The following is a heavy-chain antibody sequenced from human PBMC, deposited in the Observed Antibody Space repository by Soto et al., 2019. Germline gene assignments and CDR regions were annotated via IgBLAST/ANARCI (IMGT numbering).Heavy chain of an antibody. J-gene: IGHJ5*02. D-gene: IGHD2-2*01. CDR2: IIPILGIA. CDR3: ARKPAMLFP. Sequence: QVQLVQSGAEVKKPGSSVKVSCKASGGTFSSYNISWVRQAPGQGLEWLGRIIPILGIANYAQKFQGRVTITADKSTSTAYRALSSLSSEDTAVYYCARKPAMLFPWGQGTLVTVSS. CDR1: GGTFSSYN. V-gene: IGHV1-69*02.